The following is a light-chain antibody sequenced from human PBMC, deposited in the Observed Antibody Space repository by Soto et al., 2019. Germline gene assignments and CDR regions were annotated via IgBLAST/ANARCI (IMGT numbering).Light chain of an antibody. CDR1: SSNIGAGYD. CDR3: GTWDSSLSAGV. CDR2: GST. J-gene: IGLJ3*02. V-gene: IGLV1-40*01. Sequence: QSVLSQPPSVSGAPGQRVTISCTGSSSNIGAGYDAHWFQQVPGTAPKLLIYGSTNRPSGVPDRFSGSKSGTSASLAITGLQAEDEADYYCGTWDSSLSAGVFGGGTKLTVL.